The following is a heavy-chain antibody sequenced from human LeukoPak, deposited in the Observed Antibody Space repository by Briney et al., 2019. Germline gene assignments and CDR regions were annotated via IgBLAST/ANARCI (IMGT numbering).Heavy chain of an antibody. D-gene: IGHD2-2*01. J-gene: IGHJ5*02. CDR3: AREMEYQLLWRTKNLGWFDP. Sequence: GASVKVSCKASGYTFTSYDINWVRQATGQGLEWMGWMNPNSGNTGYAQKFQGRVTMTRNTSISTAYMELSSLRSEDTAVYYCAREMEYQLLWRTKNLGWFDPWGQGTLVTVSS. CDR2: MNPNSGNT. V-gene: IGHV1-8*01. CDR1: GYTFTSYD.